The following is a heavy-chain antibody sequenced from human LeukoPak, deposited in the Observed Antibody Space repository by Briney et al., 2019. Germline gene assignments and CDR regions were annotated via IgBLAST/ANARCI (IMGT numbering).Heavy chain of an antibody. D-gene: IGHD2/OR15-2a*01. CDR3: VGSKAPFFYFDY. CDR1: GFTFSAYS. J-gene: IGHJ4*02. CDR2: ISSTGSTI. Sequence: GGSLRLSCAASGFTFSAYSLRWVRQAPGKGLEWLPYISSTGSTIYYAGSVKGRFTISRDNAKNSLYLQMNGLRAEDTAVYYCVGSKAPFFYFDYWGQGILVTVSS. V-gene: IGHV3-48*01.